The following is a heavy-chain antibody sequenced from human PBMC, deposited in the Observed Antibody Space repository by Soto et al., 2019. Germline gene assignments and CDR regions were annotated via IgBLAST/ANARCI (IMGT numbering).Heavy chain of an antibody. CDR1: GFSFSDHY. J-gene: IGHJ4*02. Sequence: EVQLVESGGGLVQPGGSLRLSCAASGFSFSDHYMDWLRQAPGKGLEWVGRSRNKPNSYRPAYAASVKGRFTITRDESEKSLYLQMNSVQTEDTAVFYCARGSTYRGDPYFDYWGQGSLVTVSS. CDR3: ARGSTYRGDPYFDY. CDR2: SRNKPNSYRP. V-gene: IGHV3-72*01. D-gene: IGHD3-10*01.